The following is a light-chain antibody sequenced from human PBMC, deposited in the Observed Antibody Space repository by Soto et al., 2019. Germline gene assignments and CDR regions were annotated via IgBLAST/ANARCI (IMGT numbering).Light chain of an antibody. CDR2: AAS. CDR1: QTISNY. CDR3: QKANSFPPIT. V-gene: IGKV1-39*01. Sequence: DIQMTQSPSSLSASVGERVTLACRASQTISNYLNWYQQKPGQAPKLLISAASSLQSGVPSRFSGSGSGTDFTLTIRSLQPEDFATYYCQKANSFPPITVGKGKRLEIK. J-gene: IGKJ5*01.